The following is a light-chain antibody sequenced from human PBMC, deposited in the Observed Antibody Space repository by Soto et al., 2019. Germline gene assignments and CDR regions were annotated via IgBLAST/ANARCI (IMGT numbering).Light chain of an antibody. CDR1: QDISNY. J-gene: IGKJ1*01. CDR2: DAS. V-gene: IGKV1-5*01. CDR3: QQYSTYTPRA. Sequence: IQMTQSPSSLSASVGDRVTITCQASQDISNYLNWYQQKPGKAPKLLIFDASTLESGVPSRFSGSGSGTEFTLTISSLQPDDFATYYCQQYSTYTPRAFGQGTKVDIK.